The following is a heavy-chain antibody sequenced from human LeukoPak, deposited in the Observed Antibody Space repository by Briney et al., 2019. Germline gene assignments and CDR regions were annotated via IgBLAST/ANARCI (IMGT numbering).Heavy chain of an antibody. D-gene: IGHD3-22*01. V-gene: IGHV3-48*04. J-gene: IGHJ4*02. CDR3: ARGYRYYDSSGYPDY. CDR1: GFTVSSNY. CDR2: ISSSSSTI. Sequence: PGGSLRLSCAASGFTVSSNYMNWVRQAPGKGLEWVSYISSSSSTIYYADSVKGRFTISRDNAKNSLYLQMNSLRAEDTAVYYCARGYRYYDSSGYPDYWGQGTLVTVSS.